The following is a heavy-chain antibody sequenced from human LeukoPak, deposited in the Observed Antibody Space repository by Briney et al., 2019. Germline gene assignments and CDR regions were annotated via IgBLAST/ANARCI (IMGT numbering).Heavy chain of an antibody. CDR2: ISGTGGSS. CDR3: ARDPGRSGGSCYSDY. D-gene: IGHD2-15*01. J-gene: IGHJ4*02. Sequence: PGGPLRLSCSASGFTFSSYAMIWVRQAPGKGLEWVSAISGTGGSSYYADSVKGRFTISRDNAKNSLYLQMNSLRAEDTAVYYCARDPGRSGGSCYSDYWGQGTLVTVSS. CDR1: GFTFSSYA. V-gene: IGHV3-23*01.